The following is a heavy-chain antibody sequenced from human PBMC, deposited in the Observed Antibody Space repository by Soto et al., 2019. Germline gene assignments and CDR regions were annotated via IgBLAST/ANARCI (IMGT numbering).Heavy chain of an antibody. D-gene: IGHD6-13*01. CDR2: IKQDGSEK. V-gene: IGHV3-7*01. J-gene: IGHJ4*02. CDR3: ARNVVAAPASF. Sequence: ESGGGLVQPGGSLRLSCAASGFTFSSNWMTWVRQAPGKGLEWVANIKQDGSEKFYADSVKGRFTISRDNAKNSLYLQMNSLRAEDSAVYYCARNVVAAPASFWGQGTLVTVSS. CDR1: GFTFSSNW.